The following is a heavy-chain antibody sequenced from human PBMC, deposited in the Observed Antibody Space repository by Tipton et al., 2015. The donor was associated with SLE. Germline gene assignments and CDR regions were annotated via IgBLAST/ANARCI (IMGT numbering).Heavy chain of an antibody. J-gene: IGHJ4*02. D-gene: IGHD2-15*01. Sequence: QLVQSGGGVVQPGRSLRLSCAASGFTFSSYGMHWVRQAPGKGLEWVAVIWYDGSNKYYADSVKGRFTISRDNSKNTLYLQMNSLRAEDTAVYYCARVAPYCSGGSCCIDYWGQGTLVTVSS. V-gene: IGHV3-33*01. CDR2: IWYDGSNK. CDR3: ARVAPYCSGGSCCIDY. CDR1: GFTFSSYG.